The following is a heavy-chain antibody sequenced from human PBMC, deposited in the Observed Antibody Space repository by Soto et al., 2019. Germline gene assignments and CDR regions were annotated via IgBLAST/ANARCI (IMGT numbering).Heavy chain of an antibody. D-gene: IGHD1-26*01. J-gene: IGHJ4*02. Sequence: QVQLVESGGGAVQPGESLRLSCVASGFDFTYYAMHWVRQAPGKGLESVAVMSSAGSKIHQTDSVKGRFTISRDTSKNTLYLQMNSLRKVDTAVYLCAKDEGVGGTLGLFDYWGQGNLVSVSS. CDR2: MSSAGSKI. V-gene: IGHV3-30*18. CDR1: GFDFTYYA. CDR3: AKDEGVGGTLGLFDY.